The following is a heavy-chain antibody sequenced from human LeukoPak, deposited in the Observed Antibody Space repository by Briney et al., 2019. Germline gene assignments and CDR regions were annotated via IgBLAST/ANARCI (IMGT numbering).Heavy chain of an antibody. D-gene: IGHD2-15*01. J-gene: IGHJ4*02. Sequence: PGGSLRLSCAASGFTFSSSAMSWVRQPPGKGLEWVSAISNNGGYTYYADSVQGRFTISRDNSKSTLCLQMNSLRAEDTAVYYCAREAQVHCSGGNCYFDYWGQGTLVTVSS. CDR2: ISNNGGYT. CDR3: AREAQVHCSGGNCYFDY. V-gene: IGHV3-23*01. CDR1: GFTFSSSA.